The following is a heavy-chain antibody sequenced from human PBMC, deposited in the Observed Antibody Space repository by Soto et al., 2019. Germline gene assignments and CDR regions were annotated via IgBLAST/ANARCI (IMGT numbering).Heavy chain of an antibody. CDR2: IYYSGSI. V-gene: IGHV4-59*01. J-gene: IGHJ5*02. CDR1: GGSISTGY. CDR3: ARAYYDSSGYGLDP. D-gene: IGHD3-22*01. Sequence: PSETLSLTCTVSGGSISTGYWTWIRQPPEKGLEWIGYIYYSGSINYNPSLNSRVTISVDTSKNQFSLKLNSVTAADTAVYYCARAYYDSSGYGLDPWGQGTLVTVS.